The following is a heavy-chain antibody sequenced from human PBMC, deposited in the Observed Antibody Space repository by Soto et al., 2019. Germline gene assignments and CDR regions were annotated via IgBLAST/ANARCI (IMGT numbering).Heavy chain of an antibody. CDR2: IYHSGST. CDR3: ARVVVPAATLYNWFDP. V-gene: IGHV4-4*02. J-gene: IGHJ5*02. D-gene: IGHD2-2*01. Sequence: PSETLSLTCAVSGGSISSSNWWSWVRQPPGKGLEWIGEIYHSGSTNYNPSLKSRVTISVDKSKNQFSLKLSSVTAADTAVYYCARVVVPAATLYNWFDPWGQGTLVTVSS. CDR1: GGSISSSNW.